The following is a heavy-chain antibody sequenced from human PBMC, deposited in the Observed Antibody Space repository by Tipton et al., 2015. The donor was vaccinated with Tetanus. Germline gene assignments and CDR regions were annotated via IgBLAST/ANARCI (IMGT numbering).Heavy chain of an antibody. V-gene: IGHV1-8*01. J-gene: IGHJ3*02. D-gene: IGHD6-19*01. Sequence: QSGAEVKKPGASVKVSCKASGYTFTSYDINWVRQATGQGLEWMGWMNPDSGNTAYAQKFQGRVTMTRNTPISTAYMELSSLRSEDTAVYYCAINSGWFDAFDIWGQGTMVTVSS. CDR2: MNPDSGNT. CDR1: GYTFTSYD. CDR3: AINSGWFDAFDI.